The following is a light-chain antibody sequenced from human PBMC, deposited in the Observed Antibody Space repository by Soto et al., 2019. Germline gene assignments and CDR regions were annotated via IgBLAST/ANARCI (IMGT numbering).Light chain of an antibody. CDR2: AAS. J-gene: IGKJ2*01. CDR3: QQSYSTPPT. V-gene: IGKV1-39*01. Sequence: DIQMTQSPSSLSASVGDRVTITCRARPSISSYLNWYQQKPGKAPKFLLYAASSLQSGVPSRFSGSGSGTDFTLTIRSLQPEDFATYYCQQSYSTPPTFGQGTKLEIK. CDR1: PSISSY.